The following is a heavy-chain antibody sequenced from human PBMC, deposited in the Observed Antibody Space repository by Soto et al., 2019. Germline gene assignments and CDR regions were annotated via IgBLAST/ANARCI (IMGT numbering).Heavy chain of an antibody. CDR1: GYSFTSYW. V-gene: IGHV5-51*01. D-gene: IGHD4-17*01. CDR2: VYPADSRT. Sequence: EVQLVQSGAEVKKPGESLKISCKGSGYSFTSYWMAWVRQMPGKGLEWMGIVYPADSRTRYSPSFQAQVTISADKSINTAYLQWRSLKASDTAKYFCARQDGDRILNYLGQGTLVTVSS. J-gene: IGHJ4*02. CDR3: ARQDGDRILNY.